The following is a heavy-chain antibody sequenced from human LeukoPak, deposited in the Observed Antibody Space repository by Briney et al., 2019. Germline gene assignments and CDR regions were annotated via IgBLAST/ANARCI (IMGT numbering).Heavy chain of an antibody. Sequence: GGSLRLSCAASGFSFSSYAIHWVRQAPGKGLEWLSFISSDGSEKYYADSVKGRFTISRDNSKNTLYLQMNSLRAEDAAVYYCAKAPVTSCRGAYCYPFDYWGQGTLVTVSS. CDR1: GFSFSSYA. D-gene: IGHD2-21*01. CDR2: ISSDGSEK. CDR3: AKAPVTSCRGAYCYPFDY. V-gene: IGHV3-30*02. J-gene: IGHJ4*02.